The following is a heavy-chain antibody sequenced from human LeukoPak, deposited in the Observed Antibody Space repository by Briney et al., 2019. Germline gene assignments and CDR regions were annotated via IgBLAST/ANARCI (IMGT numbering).Heavy chain of an antibody. J-gene: IGHJ6*03. V-gene: IGHV3-21*01. Sequence: GGSLRLSCAASGFSFNSYSMNWVRQAPGKALEWVSSITSGSSHIYYADSMKGRFTISRDNAKKSVYLQMDSLRTEDTAVYYCARGVSGAAYFNYFMDAWGKGTTVTVSS. CDR2: ITSGSSHI. CDR1: GFSFNSYS. CDR3: ARGVSGAAYFNYFMDA. D-gene: IGHD2-8*01.